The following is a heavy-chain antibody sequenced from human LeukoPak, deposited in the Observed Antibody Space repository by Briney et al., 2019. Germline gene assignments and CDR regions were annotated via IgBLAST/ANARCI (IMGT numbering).Heavy chain of an antibody. CDR1: GGSISSYY. V-gene: IGHV4-59*08. CDR3: ASHSDSDAYYFDY. D-gene: IGHD2-21*02. Sequence: PSETLSLTCTVSGGSISSYYWSWIRQPPGKGLEWIGYISYTGSTNYNPSLKSRVTISVDTSKNQFSLKLSSVTAADTAVYYCASHSDSDAYYFDYWGQGTLVTVSS. J-gene: IGHJ4*02. CDR2: ISYTGST.